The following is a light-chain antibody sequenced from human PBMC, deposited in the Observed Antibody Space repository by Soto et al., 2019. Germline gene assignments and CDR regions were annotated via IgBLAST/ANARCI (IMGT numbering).Light chain of an antibody. Sequence: EIVLTQSPGTLSLSPGERATLSCRASQSVSSSYLAWYQQKPGQAPRLLIYGASSRATGIPDRFSGSGSGKDFTLTSSRLADEDVAVYYCQQFGSSPRGTFGQGTKVEIK. V-gene: IGKV3-20*01. CDR3: QQFGSSPRGT. CDR2: GAS. CDR1: QSVSSSY. J-gene: IGKJ1*01.